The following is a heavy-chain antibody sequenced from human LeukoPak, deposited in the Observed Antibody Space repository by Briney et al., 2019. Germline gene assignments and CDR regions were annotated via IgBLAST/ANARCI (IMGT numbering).Heavy chain of an antibody. CDR2: ISYDGSAK. J-gene: IGHJ4*02. Sequence: GGSLRLSCASSGFNLRRTGMHWVRQAPGKGLEWVAFISYDGSAKYYADSVKGRFTISRDNSKDILNLQMNSLRAEDAAVYYCAKEGYMVYYFDYWGQGTLVTVSS. D-gene: IGHD2-2*02. CDR3: AKEGYMVYYFDY. V-gene: IGHV3-30*18. CDR1: GFNLRRTG.